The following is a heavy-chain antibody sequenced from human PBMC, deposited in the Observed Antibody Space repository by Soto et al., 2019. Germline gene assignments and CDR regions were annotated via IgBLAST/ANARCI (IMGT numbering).Heavy chain of an antibody. CDR3: ARVWGSSSDP. V-gene: IGHV4-59*01. CDR2: IYSRGST. D-gene: IGHD3-16*01. Sequence: PSETLSLTCTVSGGSINNYYWSWIRQPPGKGLEWIGYIYSRGSTNYHPSLKSRVTISVDTSKNQFSLQLRSVTAADTAVYYCARVWGSSSDPGGPGPLVTAS. CDR1: GGSINNYY. J-gene: IGHJ5*02.